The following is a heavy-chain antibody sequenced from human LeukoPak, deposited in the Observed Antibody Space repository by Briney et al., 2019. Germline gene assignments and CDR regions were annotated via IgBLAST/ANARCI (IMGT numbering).Heavy chain of an antibody. V-gene: IGHV4-59*01. D-gene: IGHD6-19*01. CDR3: ARDSSGWNPFDY. J-gene: IGHJ4*02. Sequence: SETLSLTCTVSGGSISSYYWSWIRQPPGKGLEWIGYIYYSGSTNYNPSLKGRVTISVDTSKNQFSLKLSSVTAADTAVYYCARDSSGWNPFDYWGQGTLVTVSS. CDR2: IYYSGST. CDR1: GGSISSYY.